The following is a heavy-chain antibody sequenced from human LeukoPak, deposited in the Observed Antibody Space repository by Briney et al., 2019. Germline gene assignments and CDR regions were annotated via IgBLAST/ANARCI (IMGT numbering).Heavy chain of an antibody. CDR1: GYPMRSGYY. V-gene: IGHV4-38-2*02. CDR2: IYRSGST. Sequence: PSETLSLTCTVSGYPMRSGYYWGWTRPPPRKGLEWIGSIYRSGSTYYNPSLKSRVTISVDTSKNQFSLKLSSVTAADTAVYYCASTYYYYYYMDVWGKGTTVTISS. CDR3: ASTYYYYYYMDV. J-gene: IGHJ6*03.